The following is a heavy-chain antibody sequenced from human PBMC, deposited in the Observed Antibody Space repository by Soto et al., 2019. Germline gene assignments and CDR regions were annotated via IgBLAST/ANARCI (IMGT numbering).Heavy chain of an antibody. CDR3: ARDKYYYGSGSYYNKNWFDP. CDR2: IIPIFGTA. V-gene: IGHV1-69*13. Sequence: ASVKVSCNASGGTFSSYAISWVRQAPGQGLEWMGGIIPIFGTANYAQKFQGRVTITADESTSTAYMELSSLRSEDTAVYYCARDKYYYGSGSYYNKNWFDPWGQGTLVTVSS. D-gene: IGHD3-10*01. J-gene: IGHJ5*02. CDR1: GGTFSSYA.